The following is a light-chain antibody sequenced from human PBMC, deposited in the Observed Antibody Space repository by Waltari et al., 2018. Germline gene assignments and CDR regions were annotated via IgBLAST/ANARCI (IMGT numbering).Light chain of an antibody. J-gene: IGKJ1*01. Sequence: EIVMTQSPATLSVSPGERVTLSCRASQSVRDNLAWYQTKPDQAPRLLIYGASTRGTGIPARFSGSGSGTEFTLTISSLQSEDFAVYYCQQYKYWPRSFGQGTRVEIK. CDR2: GAS. V-gene: IGKV3-15*01. CDR1: QSVRDN. CDR3: QQYKYWPRS.